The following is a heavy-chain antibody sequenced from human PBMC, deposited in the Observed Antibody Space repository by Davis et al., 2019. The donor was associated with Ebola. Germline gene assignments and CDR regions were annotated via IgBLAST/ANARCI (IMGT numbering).Heavy chain of an antibody. V-gene: IGHV3-23*01. Sequence: GGSLRLSCAASGFTFSSYAMNWVRQAPGKGLEWVSVISGSGGSTYYADSVKGRFTISRDNSKNTLYLQMNSLRAEDTAVYYCAKGVTMVRGDLFDYWGQGTLVTVSS. CDR3: AKGVTMVRGDLFDY. CDR1: GFTFSSYA. CDR2: ISGSGGST. J-gene: IGHJ4*02. D-gene: IGHD3-10*01.